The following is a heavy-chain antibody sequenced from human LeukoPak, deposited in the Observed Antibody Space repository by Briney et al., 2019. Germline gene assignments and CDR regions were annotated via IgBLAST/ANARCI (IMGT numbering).Heavy chain of an antibody. Sequence: SETLSLTCTVSGGSISSSSYYWSWIRQPPGKGLEWIGEINHSGSTNYNPSLKSRVTISVDTSKNQFSLKLSSVTAADTAVYYCARDAVTSPSFDYWGQGTLVTVSS. CDR1: GGSISSSSYY. CDR3: ARDAVTSPSFDY. CDR2: INHSGST. D-gene: IGHD4-17*01. V-gene: IGHV4-39*07. J-gene: IGHJ4*02.